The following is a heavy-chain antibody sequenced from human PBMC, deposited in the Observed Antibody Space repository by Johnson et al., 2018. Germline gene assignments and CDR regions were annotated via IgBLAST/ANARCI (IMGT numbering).Heavy chain of an antibody. V-gene: IGHV4-4*02. CDR3: AGGGRQCFATSCYLDAYFRDV. CDR2: IYHSGST. Sequence: QVQLQESGPGLVKPSGTLSLTCGVSGDSISSNRWWTWVRQPPGKGLEWIGKIYHSGSTDYNPSLKSRVTMSVEKSKNEFSLKLSSVTAGDTAVYYCAGGGRQCFATSCYLDAYFRDVWGKGTTVTVSS. CDR1: GDSISSNRW. D-gene: IGHD2-2*01. J-gene: IGHJ6*03.